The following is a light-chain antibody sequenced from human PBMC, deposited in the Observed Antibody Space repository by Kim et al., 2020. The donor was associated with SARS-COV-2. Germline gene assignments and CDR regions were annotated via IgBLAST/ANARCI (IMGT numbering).Light chain of an antibody. CDR3: SSYTSSSTLV. CDR1: SSDVGGYNY. J-gene: IGLJ2*01. V-gene: IGLV2-14*03. CDR2: DVS. Sequence: GQSITISCTATSSDVGGYNYVSWYQQHPGKAPKLMIYDVSNRPSGVSNRFSGSKSGNTASLTISGLQAEDEADYYCSSYTSSSTLVFGGGTQLTVL.